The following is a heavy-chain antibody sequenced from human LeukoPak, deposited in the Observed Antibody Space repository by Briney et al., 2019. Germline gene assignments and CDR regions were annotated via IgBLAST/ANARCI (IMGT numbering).Heavy chain of an antibody. J-gene: IGHJ4*02. V-gene: IGHV3-23*01. CDR3: ARGHPGDYGDFQFDY. D-gene: IGHD4-17*01. CDR2: ISGSSSST. Sequence: GGSLRLSCAASGFTFSTYAMNWVRQAPGKGLEWVSAISGSSSSTYYADSVKGRFTISRDNSKNSLYLQMNSLRAEDTAVYYCARGHPGDYGDFQFDYWGQGTLVTVSS. CDR1: GFTFSTYA.